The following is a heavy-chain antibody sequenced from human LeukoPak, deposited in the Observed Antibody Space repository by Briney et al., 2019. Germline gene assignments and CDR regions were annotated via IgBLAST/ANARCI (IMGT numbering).Heavy chain of an antibody. CDR1: GFTSSNAW. CDR2: IKSKTDGGTT. J-gene: IGHJ4*02. CDR3: TTDVLRYFDWLLDY. Sequence: PGGSLRLSCAASGFTSSNAWMSWVRQAPGKGLEWVGRIKSKTDGGTTDYAAPVKGRFTISRDDSKNTLYLQMNSLKTEDTAVYYCTTDVLRYFDWLLDYWGQGTLVTVSS. D-gene: IGHD3-9*01. V-gene: IGHV3-15*01.